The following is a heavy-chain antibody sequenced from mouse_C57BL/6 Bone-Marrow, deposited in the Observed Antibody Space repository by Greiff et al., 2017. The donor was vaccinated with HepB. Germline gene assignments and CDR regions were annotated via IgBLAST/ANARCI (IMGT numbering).Heavy chain of an antibody. Sequence: QVQLQQSGAELVRPGPSVKVSCKASGYAFTNYLIEWVKQRPGQGLEWIGVINPGSGGTNYNEKFKGKATLTADKSSSTAYMQLSSLTSEDSAVYFCARKLPSYYAMDYWGQGTSVTVSS. CDR1: GYAFTNYL. D-gene: IGHD2-1*01. V-gene: IGHV1-54*01. CDR2: INPGSGGT. CDR3: ARKLPSYYAMDY. J-gene: IGHJ4*01.